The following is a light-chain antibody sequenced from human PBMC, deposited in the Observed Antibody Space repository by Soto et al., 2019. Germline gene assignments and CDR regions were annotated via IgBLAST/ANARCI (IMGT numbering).Light chain of an antibody. CDR2: GAS. CDR3: QQFGSSPGFT. Sequence: EIVWTQSPGTLSLSPGERATLSCRASQSINSRYLAWYQQKPGQAPRLLIYGASSRDTGIPDRFSGSGSGKDFTLTISRLEPEDFAVYYCQQFGSSPGFTFGPGTIVDIK. J-gene: IGKJ3*01. CDR1: QSINSRY. V-gene: IGKV3-20*01.